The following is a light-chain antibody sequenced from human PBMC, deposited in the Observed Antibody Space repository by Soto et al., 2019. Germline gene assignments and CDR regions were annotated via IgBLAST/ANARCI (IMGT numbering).Light chain of an antibody. V-gene: IGKV3-20*01. CDR1: QSVSNTY. Sequence: ELVLTQSPGTLSLSPGDRATLSCRASQSVSNTYLAWYQQKPGQAPRLLMYGTVSRATGIPDRFSGSGSGTDFTLTISRLEPEDFVVYYCQQYGSSPITFGQGTRLEIK. J-gene: IGKJ5*01. CDR2: GTV. CDR3: QQYGSSPIT.